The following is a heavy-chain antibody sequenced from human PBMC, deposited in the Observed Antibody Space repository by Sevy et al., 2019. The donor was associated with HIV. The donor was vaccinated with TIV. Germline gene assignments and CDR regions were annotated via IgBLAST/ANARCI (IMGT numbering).Heavy chain of an antibody. CDR3: ARGNSGSFDY. CDR1: GFSFSSYW. V-gene: IGHV3-7*03. CDR2: IKQDESGK. D-gene: IGHD3-22*01. Sequence: GESLKIACAASGFSFSSYWMHWVRRAPGKGLEWVANIKQDESGKYYAASVKGRFTISRDNAKNSVYLQMNSLRPEDTAIYYCARGNSGSFDYWGQGTLVTVSS. J-gene: IGHJ4*02.